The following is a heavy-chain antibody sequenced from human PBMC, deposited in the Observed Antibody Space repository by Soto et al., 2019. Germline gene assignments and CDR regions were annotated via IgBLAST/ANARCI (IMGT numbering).Heavy chain of an antibody. J-gene: IGHJ6*03. Sequence: QVQLQQWGAGLLTPSETLSLTCAVYGESFSGYYWSWIRQPPGRGLEWIGEINHSGSSNSNPSLESRVTISFDTSKNQFSLKLRSVTAADTAVYYCARVTPSCRNAVCTDYVDVWGQGTTVTVSS. CDR2: INHSGSS. CDR3: ARVTPSCRNAVCTDYVDV. V-gene: IGHV4-34*01. D-gene: IGHD2-8*01. CDR1: GESFSGYY.